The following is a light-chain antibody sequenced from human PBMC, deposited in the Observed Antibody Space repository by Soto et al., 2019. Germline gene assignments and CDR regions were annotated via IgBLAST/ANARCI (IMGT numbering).Light chain of an antibody. V-gene: IGLV2-14*01. CDR1: SSDVGAYTY. CDR3: SSYTTSNTLV. Sequence: QSALTQPASVSGSPGQSITISCTGPSSDVGAYTYVSWYQQHPGKAPKLMIFEVSDRPSGVSNRFSGSKSGNTASLTISGLQADDEAEYYCSSYTTSNTLVFGGGTKLTVL. CDR2: EVS. J-gene: IGLJ2*01.